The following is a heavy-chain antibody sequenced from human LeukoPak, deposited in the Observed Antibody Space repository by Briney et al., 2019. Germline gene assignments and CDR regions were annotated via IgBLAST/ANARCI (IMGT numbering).Heavy chain of an antibody. J-gene: IGHJ4*02. CDR3: AREGWNDDYFDY. Sequence: GGSLRLSCAASGFTFSSYWMHWVRQAPGKGLAWVSRINSDWSNTSYADSVKGRFTISRDNAKNTLYLQMNSLRAEDTAVYYCAREGWNDDYFDYWGQGTLVTVSS. CDR2: INSDWSNT. CDR1: GFTFSSYW. V-gene: IGHV3-74*01. D-gene: IGHD1-1*01.